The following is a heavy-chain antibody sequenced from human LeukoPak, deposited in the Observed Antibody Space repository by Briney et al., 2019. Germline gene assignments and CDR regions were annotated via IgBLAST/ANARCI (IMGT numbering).Heavy chain of an antibody. CDR3: ARDRGVRDNYSYYYYMDV. V-gene: IGHV4-61*02. D-gene: IGHD3-10*01. CDR1: GGSITSGTYY. Sequence: SQTLSLTCTVSGGSITSGTYYWSWIRQPAGKGLEWIGRIYASGSANYNPSLESRVTISVDTSKNQFSLKLNSVTAADTALYYCARDRGVRDNYSYYYYMDVWGKGTTVTVSS. J-gene: IGHJ6*03. CDR2: IYASGSA.